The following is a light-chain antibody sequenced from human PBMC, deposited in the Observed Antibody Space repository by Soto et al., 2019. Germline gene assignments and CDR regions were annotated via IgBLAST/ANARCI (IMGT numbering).Light chain of an antibody. V-gene: IGKV1-27*01. CDR3: QNYYGAPFT. Sequence: DIQMTQSPSSLSASVGDKVTISCRASRGIVTYLAWYQQRSGRPPKILIYGASTLQSGVPSRFSGSGSGTDFTLTINNLQPEDVATYYCQNYYGAPFTFGPGTTVDI. CDR2: GAS. J-gene: IGKJ3*01. CDR1: RGIVTY.